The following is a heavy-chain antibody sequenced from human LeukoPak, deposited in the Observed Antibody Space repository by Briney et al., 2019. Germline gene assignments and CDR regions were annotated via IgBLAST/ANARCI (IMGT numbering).Heavy chain of an antibody. CDR2: ISGSGGST. CDR3: AKDPFRAARGGSLEWLSYFDY. CDR1: GFTFSSYA. D-gene: IGHD3-3*01. V-gene: IGHV3-23*01. Sequence: PGGSLRLSCAASGFTFSSYAMSWVRQAPGKGLEWVSAISGSGGSTYYADSVKGRFTISRDNSKNTLYLQMNSLRAEDTAVYYCAKDPFRAARGGSLEWLSYFDYWGQGTLVTVSS. J-gene: IGHJ4*02.